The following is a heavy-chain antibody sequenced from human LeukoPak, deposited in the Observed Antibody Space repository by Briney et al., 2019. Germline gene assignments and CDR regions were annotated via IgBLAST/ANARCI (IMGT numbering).Heavy chain of an antibody. Sequence: SAKVSCKASGFTFTTSAVQWVRQARGQRLEWIGWIVVGSGNTNYAQKFQERVTITRDMSTSTVYMDLSSQRSEDTAVYYCAAASNYYDRSNYYSYAMDVWGKGTAVTVSS. D-gene: IGHD3-22*01. CDR1: GFTFTTSA. CDR2: IVVGSGNT. V-gene: IGHV1-58*01. CDR3: AAASNYYDRSNYYSYAMDV. J-gene: IGHJ6*04.